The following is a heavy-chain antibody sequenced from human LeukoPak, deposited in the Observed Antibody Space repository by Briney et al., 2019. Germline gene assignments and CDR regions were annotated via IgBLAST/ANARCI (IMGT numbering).Heavy chain of an antibody. D-gene: IGHD6-19*01. J-gene: IGHJ4*02. CDR3: ARDPVSSGFDY. Sequence: ASVKVSCKASGGTFSSYAISWVRQAPGQGLEWMGGIIPIFGTANYAQKFQGRVTMTRDTSTSTVYMELSSLRSEDTAVYYCARDPVSSGFDYWGQGTLVTVSS. V-gene: IGHV1-69*05. CDR2: IIPIFGTA. CDR1: GGTFSSYA.